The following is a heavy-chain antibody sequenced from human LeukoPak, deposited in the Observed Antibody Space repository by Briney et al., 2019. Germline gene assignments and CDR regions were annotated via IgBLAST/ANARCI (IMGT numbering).Heavy chain of an antibody. Sequence: ASVKVSCKASGYTFIGYYMHWVRQAPGQRLEWMGWINPKSGGTKYAQKFQGRVTMTRDTSTSTAYLEVTRLKSDDTAVYYCARDPPGSGFGRAYFDYWGQESLVTVSS. J-gene: IGHJ4*02. V-gene: IGHV1-2*02. CDR2: INPKSGGT. CDR1: GYTFIGYY. CDR3: ARDPPGSGFGRAYFDY. D-gene: IGHD3-22*01.